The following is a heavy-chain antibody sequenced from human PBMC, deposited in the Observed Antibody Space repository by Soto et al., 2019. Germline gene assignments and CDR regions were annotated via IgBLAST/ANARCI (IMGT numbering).Heavy chain of an antibody. J-gene: IGHJ6*02. CDR1: GGSISSYY. Sequence: SETLSLTCTVSGGSISSYYWNWIRQPPGKGLEWIGDIYYSGTTKYNPSLKSRVTISVDTSKNQFSLKVSSVTAADTAVYYCARRDTYYHYGMAVWGQGTTVTVSS. V-gene: IGHV4-59*01. CDR2: IYYSGTT. CDR3: ARRDTYYHYGMAV.